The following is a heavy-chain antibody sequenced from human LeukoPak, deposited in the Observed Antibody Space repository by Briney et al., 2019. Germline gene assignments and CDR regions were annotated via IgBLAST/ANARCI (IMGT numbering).Heavy chain of an antibody. CDR2: INHSGST. CDR1: GGSFSGYY. V-gene: IGHV4-34*01. D-gene: IGHD2-2*01. Sequence: SETLSLTCAVYGGSFSGYYWSWIRQPPGKGLEWIGEINHSGSTNYNPSLKSRVTISVDTSKNQFSLKLSSVTAADTAVYYCARGRGVVVPAATRYYYYGMDVWGQGTTVTVSS. J-gene: IGHJ6*02. CDR3: ARGRGVVVPAATRYYYYGMDV.